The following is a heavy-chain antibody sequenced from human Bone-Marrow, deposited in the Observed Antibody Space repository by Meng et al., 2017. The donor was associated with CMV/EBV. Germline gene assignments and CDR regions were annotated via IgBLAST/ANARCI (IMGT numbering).Heavy chain of an antibody. Sequence: GESLKITCAASGFTFSSYAMHWVRQAPGKGLEWVAVISYDGSNKYYADSVKGRFTISRDNSKNTLYLQMNSLRAEDTAVYYCARNTPLGFDPWGQGTLVTVSS. J-gene: IGHJ5*02. CDR3: ARNTPLGFDP. CDR1: GFTFSSYA. CDR2: ISYDGSNK. V-gene: IGHV3-30-3*01.